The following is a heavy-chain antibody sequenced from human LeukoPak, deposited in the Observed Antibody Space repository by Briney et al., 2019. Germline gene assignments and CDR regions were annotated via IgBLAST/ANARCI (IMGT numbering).Heavy chain of an antibody. J-gene: IGHJ6*02. CDR1: GFTLSNHW. CDR2: VNRDGSET. V-gene: IGHV3-7*03. CDR3: ARNNGMDV. Sequence: GSLRLSCAASGFTLSNHWMTWVRQVPGRGPEWVANVNRDGSETYYLDSVKGRFTISKDNAKNSLYLQTNSLRAEDTALYHCARNNGMDVWGQGTTVIVSS.